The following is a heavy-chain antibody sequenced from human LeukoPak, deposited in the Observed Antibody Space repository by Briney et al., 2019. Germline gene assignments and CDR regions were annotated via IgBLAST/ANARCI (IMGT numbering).Heavy chain of an antibody. Sequence: AGGSLRLSCAASGFTFSSYTMNWVRQAPGKGLEWVSYISSSSNTTYYADSVKGRFTISRDNSKNTLYLQMNSLRAEDTAVYYCAKPFLRKLRQDAFDIWGQGTMVTVSS. CDR1: GFTFSSYT. CDR2: ISSSSNTT. J-gene: IGHJ3*02. V-gene: IGHV3-48*01. D-gene: IGHD1-14*01. CDR3: AKPFLRKLRQDAFDI.